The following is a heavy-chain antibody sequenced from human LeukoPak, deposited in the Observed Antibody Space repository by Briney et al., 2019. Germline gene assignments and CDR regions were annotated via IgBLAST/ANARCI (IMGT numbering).Heavy chain of an antibody. CDR3: ATLSGDSHGYDY. D-gene: IGHD5-18*01. J-gene: IGHJ4*02. CDR1: GFTFSSYS. V-gene: IGHV3-30*03. CDR2: ILHDGSNK. Sequence: GRSLRLSCAASGFTFSSYSMHWVRQAPGKGLEWVAVILHDGSNKQYADSVKGRFTISRDNSKNTLYLQINSLRAEDTAVYYCATLSGDSHGYDYWGLGTLVTVSS.